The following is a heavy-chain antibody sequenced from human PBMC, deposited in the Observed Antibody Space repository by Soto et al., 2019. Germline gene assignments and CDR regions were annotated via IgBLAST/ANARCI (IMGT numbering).Heavy chain of an antibody. CDR2: ISSSSSYI. Sequence: PGGSLRLCCAASGFTFSSYRMNWVRQAPGKGLEWVSSISSSSSYICYADSVKGRFTISRDNAKNSLYLQMNSLRAEDTAVYYCARIAAAGTLYYYGMDVWGQGTTVTV. CDR3: ARIAAAGTLYYYGMDV. V-gene: IGHV3-21*01. CDR1: GFTFSSYR. D-gene: IGHD6-13*01. J-gene: IGHJ6*02.